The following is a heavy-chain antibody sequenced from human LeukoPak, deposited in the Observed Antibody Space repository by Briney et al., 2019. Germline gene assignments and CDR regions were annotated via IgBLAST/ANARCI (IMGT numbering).Heavy chain of an antibody. V-gene: IGHV5-51*01. CDR1: GYSFTSYW. Sequence: GESLKISCNGSGYSFTSYWIGWVRQMPEKGLEWMGIIYPGDSDTRYSPSFQGQVTISADKSISTAYLQWSSLKASDTAMYYCARQKPYYDILTGYSDQPSGAFEIWGQGTMVTVSS. CDR2: IYPGDSDT. CDR3: ARQKPYYDILTGYSDQPSGAFEI. D-gene: IGHD3-9*01. J-gene: IGHJ3*02.